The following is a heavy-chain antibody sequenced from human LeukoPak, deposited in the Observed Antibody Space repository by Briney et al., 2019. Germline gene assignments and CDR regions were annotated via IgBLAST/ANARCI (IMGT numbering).Heavy chain of an antibody. CDR2: IYYYGKT. CDR3: ARLTSGSLNYYYYYIAV. CDR1: GGSISNNDYY. J-gene: IGHJ6*03. V-gene: IGHV4-39*01. Sequence: PSETLSLTCTVSGGSISNNDYYWGWIRQPPGKGLEWIGSIYYYGKTFYTPSLKSRVTTSVATSKNEFCLRLSSVTAADTAVFYCARLTSGSLNYYYYYIAVWGKGATVTVSS. D-gene: IGHD3-22*01.